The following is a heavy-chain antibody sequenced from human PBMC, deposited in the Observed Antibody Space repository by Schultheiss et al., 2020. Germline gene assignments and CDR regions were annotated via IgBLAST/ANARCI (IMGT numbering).Heavy chain of an antibody. J-gene: IGHJ6*02. CDR3: ARSSPGYSSSLYYYYGMDV. CDR1: GGSISSYY. V-gene: IGHV4-4*07. Sequence: SETLSLTCTVSGGSISSYYWSWIRQPAGKGLEWIGRIYTSGSTNYNPSLKSRVTMSVDTSKNQFSLKLSSVTAADTAVYYCARSSPGYSSSLYYYYGMDVWGQGTTVTVSS. D-gene: IGHD6-6*01. CDR2: IYTSGST.